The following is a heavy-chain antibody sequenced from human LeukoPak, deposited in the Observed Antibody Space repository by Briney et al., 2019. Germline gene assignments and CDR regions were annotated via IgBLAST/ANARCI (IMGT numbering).Heavy chain of an antibody. D-gene: IGHD3-22*01. J-gene: IGHJ4*02. CDR3: ARRDGYYDSSGYYWFY. CDR1: GDSISSSGYY. V-gene: IGHV4-39*07. Sequence: SETLSLTCSVSGDSISSSGYYWDWIRQPPGTGLEWIGSIHHSGNTNYNPSLKSRVTISADMSKNQFSLKLSSVTAADTAVYYCARRDGYYDSSGYYWFYWGQGTLVTVSS. CDR2: IHHSGNT.